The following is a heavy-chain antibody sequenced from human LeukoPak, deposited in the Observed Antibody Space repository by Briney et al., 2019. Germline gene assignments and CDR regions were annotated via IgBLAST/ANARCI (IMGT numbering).Heavy chain of an antibody. CDR3: ARGGYYYDGSGYWHGWFDP. CDR1: GYTFTSYD. J-gene: IGHJ5*02. D-gene: IGHD3-22*01. Sequence: ASVKVSCKASGYTFTSYDINWVRQATGQGLEWMGWMNPNSGNTGYAQKFQGRVTMTRNTSISTAYMELSSLRSEDTAVYYCARGGYYYDGSGYWHGWFDPWGQGTLVTVSS. V-gene: IGHV1-8*01. CDR2: MNPNSGNT.